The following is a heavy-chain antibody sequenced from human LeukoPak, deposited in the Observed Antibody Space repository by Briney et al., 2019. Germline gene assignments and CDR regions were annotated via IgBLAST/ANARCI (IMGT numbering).Heavy chain of an antibody. CDR1: GFTFSSYG. V-gene: IGHV3-33*06. CDR3: AKARGSSVYEPFDY. CDR2: IWYDGSNK. J-gene: IGHJ4*02. D-gene: IGHD5/OR15-5a*01. Sequence: GRSLRLSCAVSGFTFSSYGMHWVRQAPGKGLEWVAVIWYDGSNKYYADSVKGRFTISRDSSKNTLDLQMNSLRAEDTAVYYCAKARGSSVYEPFDYWGQGTQVTVSP.